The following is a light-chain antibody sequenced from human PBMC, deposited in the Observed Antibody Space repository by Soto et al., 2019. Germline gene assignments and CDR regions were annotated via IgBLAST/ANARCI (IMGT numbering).Light chain of an antibody. Sequence: DIQMTQSPSSVSASVGDTVTIACRASQYIGTWLAWYQQKPGKAPNLLIYGSSTLQSGVPSRFSGSGSGTDFTLTITSLQTEDFATYFCQQGNSFPRTFGQGTKVDIK. CDR3: QQGNSFPRT. CDR1: QYIGTW. V-gene: IGKV1-12*01. CDR2: GSS. J-gene: IGKJ1*01.